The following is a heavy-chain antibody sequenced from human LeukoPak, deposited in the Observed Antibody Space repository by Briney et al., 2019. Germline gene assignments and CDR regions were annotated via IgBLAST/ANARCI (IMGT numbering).Heavy chain of an antibody. CDR2: IYHSGST. CDR3: ARAARPGFGAFDI. D-gene: IGHD6-6*01. CDR1: GGSISSYY. Sequence: SETLSLTCTVSGGSISSYYWSWIRQPPGKGLEWIGSIYHSGSTYYNPSLKSRVTISVDTSKNQFSLKLSSVTAADTAVYYCARAARPGFGAFDIWGQGTMVTVSS. V-gene: IGHV4-59*01. J-gene: IGHJ3*02.